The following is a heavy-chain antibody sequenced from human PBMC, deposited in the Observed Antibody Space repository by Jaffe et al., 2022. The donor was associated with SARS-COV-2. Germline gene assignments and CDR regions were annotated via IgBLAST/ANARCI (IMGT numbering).Heavy chain of an antibody. CDR2: IWYDGSNK. D-gene: IGHD3-9*01. Sequence: QVQLVESGGGVVQPGRSLRLSCAASGFTFSSYGMHWVRQAPGKGLEWVAVIWYDGSNKYYADSVKGRFTISRDNSKNTLYLQMNSLRAEDTAVYYCARVALWDYDILTGYPEGAFDIWGQGTMVTVSS. CDR3: ARVALWDYDILTGYPEGAFDI. V-gene: IGHV3-33*01. CDR1: GFTFSSYG. J-gene: IGHJ3*02.